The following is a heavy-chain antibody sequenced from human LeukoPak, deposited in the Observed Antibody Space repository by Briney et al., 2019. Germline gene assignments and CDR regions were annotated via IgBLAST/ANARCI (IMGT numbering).Heavy chain of an antibody. CDR2: IYYSGST. D-gene: IGHD3-3*01. CDR1: GGSISSYY. J-gene: IGHJ6*02. CDR3: ARGGPGDFWSGYYYYYGMDV. Sequence: PSETLSLTCTVSGGSISSYYWSWIRQPPGKGLEWIGYIYYSGSTNHNPSLKSRVTISVDTSKNQFSLKLSSVTAADTAVYYCARGGPGDFWSGYYYYYGMDVWGQGTTVTVSS. V-gene: IGHV4-59*01.